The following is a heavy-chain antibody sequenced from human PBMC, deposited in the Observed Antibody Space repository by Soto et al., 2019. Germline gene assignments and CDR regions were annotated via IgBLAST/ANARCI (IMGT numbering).Heavy chain of an antibody. J-gene: IGHJ4*02. Sequence: LQLQESGPGLAKPSETLSLICTVSGGSISSSTYYWGWIRQPPGKGLEWIGSIYYSGSTYYNPSLKSRVTISEDTSKNQFSLKLSSVTAADTAVYYCARVYEILTGYFGYFDQWGQGTLVTVSP. CDR2: IYYSGST. CDR1: GGSISSSTYY. D-gene: IGHD3-9*01. V-gene: IGHV4-39*01. CDR3: ARVYEILTGYFGYFDQ.